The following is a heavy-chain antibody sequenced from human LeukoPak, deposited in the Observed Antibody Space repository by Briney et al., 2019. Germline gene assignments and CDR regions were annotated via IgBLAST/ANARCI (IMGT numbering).Heavy chain of an antibody. J-gene: IGHJ3*02. CDR3: ARDSKSTADAFDI. CDR1: GGSINSSHW. D-gene: IGHD5/OR15-5a*01. Sequence: SETLSLTCAVSGGSINSSHWWSWVRQSPGKGLEWIGNTYHSDYTNYNPSLKSRATISVDKSKNQLSLKVTSVTAADTAMYYFARDSKSTADAFDIWGQGTMVTVSS. CDR2: TYHSDYT. V-gene: IGHV4-4*02.